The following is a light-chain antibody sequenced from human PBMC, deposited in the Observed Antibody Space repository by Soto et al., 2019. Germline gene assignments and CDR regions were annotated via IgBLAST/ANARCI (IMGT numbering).Light chain of an antibody. Sequence: QSVLTQPPSASGTPGQRVTISSSGSSSNIGSNYVYWYQHLPGTVPKLLIYRNNQRPSGVPDRFSGSKSGTSASLAISGLRSEDEGDYYCAAWDDSLSGVVFGGGTKLTVL. CDR3: AAWDDSLSGVV. CDR1: SSNIGSNY. V-gene: IGLV1-47*01. CDR2: RNN. J-gene: IGLJ2*01.